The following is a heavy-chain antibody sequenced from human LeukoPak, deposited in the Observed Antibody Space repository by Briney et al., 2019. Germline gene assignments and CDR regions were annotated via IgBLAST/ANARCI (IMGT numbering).Heavy chain of an antibody. CDR1: GYTFTGYY. Sequence: ASVKVSCKASGYTFTGYYMHWVRQAPGQGLEWMGWINPNSGGTNYAQKFQGRVTMTRDASISTAYMELSRLRSDDTAVYYCARGPYYGSGSPIDYWGQGTLVTVSS. CDR2: INPNSGGT. V-gene: IGHV1-2*02. D-gene: IGHD3-10*01. J-gene: IGHJ4*02. CDR3: ARGPYYGSGSPIDY.